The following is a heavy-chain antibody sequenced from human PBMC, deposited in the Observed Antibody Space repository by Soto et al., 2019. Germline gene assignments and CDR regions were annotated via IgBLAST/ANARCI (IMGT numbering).Heavy chain of an antibody. CDR1: GFTFSSYG. D-gene: IGHD4-17*01. CDR3: ARGLYGGNTFFDY. Sequence: QVQLVESGGGVVQPGRSLRLSCAASGFTFSSYGMHWVRQAPGKGLEWVAVIWYDGSDKYYADSVQGRFTISRDNSKNTLYLKVNSLRAEDTGIYYCARGLYGGNTFFDYWGKGTLVTVSS. J-gene: IGHJ4*02. V-gene: IGHV3-33*01. CDR2: IWYDGSDK.